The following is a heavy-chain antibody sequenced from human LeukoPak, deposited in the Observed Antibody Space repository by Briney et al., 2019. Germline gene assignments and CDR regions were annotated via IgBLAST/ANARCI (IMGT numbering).Heavy chain of an antibody. CDR3: ARDQFAEEDYGDYDY. CDR2: ISYDRSNK. J-gene: IGHJ4*02. V-gene: IGHV3-30-3*01. Sequence: GGSLRLSCAASGFTFSSYAMHWVRQAPGKGLEWVAVISYDRSNKYYADSVKGRFTISRDNSKNTLYLQMNSLRAEDTAVYYCARDQFAEEDYGDYDYWGQGTLVTVSS. CDR1: GFTFSSYA. D-gene: IGHD4-17*01.